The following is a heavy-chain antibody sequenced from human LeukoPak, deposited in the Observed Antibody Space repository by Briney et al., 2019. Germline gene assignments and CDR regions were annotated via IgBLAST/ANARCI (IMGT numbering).Heavy chain of an antibody. J-gene: IGHJ5*02. CDR3: ARDGSIVVVPAAIRQRRFDP. D-gene: IGHD2-2*02. CDR2: INHSGST. CDR1: GGSFSGNY. Sequence: SETLSLTCAVYGGSFSGNYWSWIRQPPGKGLEWIGEINHSGSTNYNPSLKSRVTISVDTSKNQFSLKLSSVTAADTAVYYCARDGSIVVVPAAIRQRRFDPWGQGTLVTVSS. V-gene: IGHV4-34*01.